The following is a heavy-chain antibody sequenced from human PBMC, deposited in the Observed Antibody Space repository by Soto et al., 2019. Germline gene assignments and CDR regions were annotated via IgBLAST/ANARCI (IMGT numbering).Heavy chain of an antibody. CDR3: ARVIWFGELSYYYGMDV. CDR2: IYPGDSDT. V-gene: IGHV5-51*01. CDR1: GYSFTSYW. J-gene: IGHJ6*02. Sequence: PGESLKISCKGSGYSFTSYWIGWVRQMPGKGLEWMGIIYPGDSDTRYSPSFQGQVTISDDKSISTAYLQWSSLKASDTAMYYCARVIWFGELSYYYGMDVWGQGTTVTVSS. D-gene: IGHD3-10*01.